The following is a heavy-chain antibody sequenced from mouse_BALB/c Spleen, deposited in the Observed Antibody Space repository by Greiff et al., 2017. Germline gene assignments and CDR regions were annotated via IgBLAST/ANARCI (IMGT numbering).Heavy chain of an antibody. Sequence: VQLQQSGAELAKPGASVKMSCKASGYTFTSYWMHWVKQRPGQGLEWIGYINPSTGYTEYNQKFKDKATLTADKSSSTACMQLSSLTSEDSAVYYCASLGRAYWGQGTLVTVSA. CDR3: ASLGRAY. J-gene: IGHJ3*01. D-gene: IGHD4-1*01. CDR2: INPSTGYT. V-gene: IGHV1-7*01. CDR1: GYTFTSYW.